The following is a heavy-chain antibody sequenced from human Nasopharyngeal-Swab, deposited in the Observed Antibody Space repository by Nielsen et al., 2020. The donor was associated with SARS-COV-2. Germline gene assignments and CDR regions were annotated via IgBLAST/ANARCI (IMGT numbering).Heavy chain of an antibody. Sequence: SCAASGFTFSGYAMHWVRQAPGKGLEWGAVISYDGITKYYADSVKGRFTISRDNSKNTLYLQMNSLRAEDTAVYFCARDRGGSFPSYYFDYWGQGTLVTVSS. D-gene: IGHD1-26*01. CDR1: GFTFSGYA. CDR2: ISYDGITK. J-gene: IGHJ4*02. V-gene: IGHV3-30-3*01. CDR3: ARDRGGSFPSYYFDY.